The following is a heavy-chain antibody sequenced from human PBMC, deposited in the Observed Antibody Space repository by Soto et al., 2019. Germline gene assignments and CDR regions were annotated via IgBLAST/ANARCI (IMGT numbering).Heavy chain of an antibody. J-gene: IGHJ4*02. V-gene: IGHV1-18*01. CDR1: GYAFTTYG. CDR3: ARGRYGDY. CDR2: ISAHNGNT. Sequence: QVHLVQSGAEVKKPGASVKVSCKGSGYAFTTYGITWVRQAPGQGLEWMGWISAHNGNTNYAQKLQGRVTVTRDTTTSTAYMELRSLRSDDTAVYYCARGRYGDYWGQGALVTASS. D-gene: IGHD1-1*01.